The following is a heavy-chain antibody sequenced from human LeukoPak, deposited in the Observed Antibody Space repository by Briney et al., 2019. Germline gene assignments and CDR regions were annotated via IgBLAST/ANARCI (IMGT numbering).Heavy chain of an antibody. Sequence: GGSLRLSCAASGFTFGSYTMNWVRQAPGKGLEWVSAILPSGSTTYYADSVKGRFTISRDNSKNTLYLQMNSLRAEDTAIYYCAKGWYDYWGQGTLVTVSS. J-gene: IGHJ4*02. CDR1: GFTFGSYT. D-gene: IGHD6-13*01. CDR2: ILPSGSTT. CDR3: AKGWYDY. V-gene: IGHV3-23*01.